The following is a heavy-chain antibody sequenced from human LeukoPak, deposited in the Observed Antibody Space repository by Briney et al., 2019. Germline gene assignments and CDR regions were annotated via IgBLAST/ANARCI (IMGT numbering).Heavy chain of an antibody. V-gene: IGHV3-23*01. CDR2: ISGSGGST. D-gene: IGHD1-26*01. J-gene: IGHJ4*02. Sequence: GGSLRLSCAASGFTFSSYAMNWVRQAPGEGLEWVSDISGSGGSTYYADSVKGRFTISRDNSKYTLYLQMNSLRAEDTAVYYCAKDRVGASENYWGQGTLVTVSS. CDR1: GFTFSSYA. CDR3: AKDRVGASENY.